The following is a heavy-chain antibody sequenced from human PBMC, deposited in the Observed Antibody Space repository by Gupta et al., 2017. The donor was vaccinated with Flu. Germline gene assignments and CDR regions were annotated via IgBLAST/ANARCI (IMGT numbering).Heavy chain of an antibody. CDR3: ARAGGYWYFDL. J-gene: IGHJ2*01. D-gene: IGHD3-10*01. V-gene: IGHV3-21*01. Sequence: GFTFSSYSMNWVRQAPGKGLEWVSSISSSSSYIYYADSVKGRFTISRDNAKNSLYLQMNSLRAEDTAVYYCARAGGYWYFDLWGRGTLVTVSS. CDR1: GFTFSSYS. CDR2: ISSSSSYI.